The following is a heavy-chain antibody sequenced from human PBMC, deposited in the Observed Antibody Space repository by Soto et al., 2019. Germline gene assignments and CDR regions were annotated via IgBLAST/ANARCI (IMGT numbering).Heavy chain of an antibody. V-gene: IGHV4-59*01. CDR3: ERSDRDYSSGWYFDY. CDR1: GGSISSYY. D-gene: IGHD6-19*01. Sequence: PSETLSLTCTVSGGSISSYYWSWIRQPPGKGLEWIGYIHNIGDTNYNPSLKSRVTISVDTSKNQFSLKLSSVTAADTAVYYCERSDRDYSSGWYFDYWGLGTLVTVYS. CDR2: IHNIGDT. J-gene: IGHJ4*02.